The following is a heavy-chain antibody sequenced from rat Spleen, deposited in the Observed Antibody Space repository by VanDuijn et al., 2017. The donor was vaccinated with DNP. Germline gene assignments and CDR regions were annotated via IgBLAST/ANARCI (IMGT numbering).Heavy chain of an antibody. CDR1: GFTFSSFP. CDR3: SRDLDYGYNYAFDY. CDR2: ISTSGGST. V-gene: IGHV5-46*01. D-gene: IGHD1-9*01. Sequence: EVRLVESGGGLVQPGRSMKLSCAASGFTFSSFPMAWVRQAPTKGLEWVATISTSGGSTYYRDSVKGRFTISRDNAKSILYLQMSSLRSEDTATFYCSRDLDYGYNYAFDYWGQGVMVTVSS. J-gene: IGHJ2*01.